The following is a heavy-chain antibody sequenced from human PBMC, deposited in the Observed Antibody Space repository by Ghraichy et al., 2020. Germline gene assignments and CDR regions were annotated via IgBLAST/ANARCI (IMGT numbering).Heavy chain of an antibody. V-gene: IGHV3-23*01. CDR3: AKSSVAAADTSWFDP. Sequence: GESLNISCAASGFTFSNFAMSWVRQAPGKGLEWVSGVSGSGGSTYYADSVKGRFTISRDNSKNTLYLQMNSLRAEDTAVYYCAKSSVAAADTSWFDPWGQGTLVTVFS. CDR2: VSGSGGST. D-gene: IGHD6-13*01. J-gene: IGHJ5*02. CDR1: GFTFSNFA.